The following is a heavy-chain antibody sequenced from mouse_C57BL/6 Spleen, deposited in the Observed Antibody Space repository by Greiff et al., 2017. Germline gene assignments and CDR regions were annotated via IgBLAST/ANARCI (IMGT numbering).Heavy chain of an antibody. J-gene: IGHJ1*03. Sequence: VQLQQSGPELVKPGASVKISCKASGYSFTGYYMNWVKQSPEQSLEWIGEINPSTGGTTYNQKFKAKATLTVDKSSSTAYMQLKSLTSEDSAVYYGARSELGYFDVWGTGTTVTVSS. CDR1: GYSFTGYY. CDR3: ARSELGYFDV. V-gene: IGHV1-42*01. D-gene: IGHD4-1*01. CDR2: INPSTGGT.